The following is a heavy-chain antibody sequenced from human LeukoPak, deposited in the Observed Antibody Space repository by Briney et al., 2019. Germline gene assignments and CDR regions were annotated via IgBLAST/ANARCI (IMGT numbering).Heavy chain of an antibody. J-gene: IGHJ4*02. V-gene: IGHV4-4*07. CDR3: AGEGHYYDSSGYYYGGEDY. Sequence: SSETLSLTCTVSGGSISSYYWSWIRQPAGKGLEWIGRIYTRGSTNYNPSLKSRVTMSVDTSKNQFSLKLSSVTAADTAVYYCAGEGHYYDSSGYYYGGEDYWGQGTLVTVSS. D-gene: IGHD3-22*01. CDR2: IYTRGST. CDR1: GGSISSYY.